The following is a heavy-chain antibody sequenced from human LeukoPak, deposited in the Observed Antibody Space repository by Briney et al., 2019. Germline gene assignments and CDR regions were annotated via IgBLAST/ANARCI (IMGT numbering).Heavy chain of an antibody. CDR2: INPTNSYS. CDR3: ARGGWLDDY. V-gene: IGHV5-10-1*01. CDR1: GYIFTSYW. J-gene: IGHJ4*02. D-gene: IGHD6-19*01. Sequence: GEFLRISCKGSGYIFTSYWISWVRQMPGKGLEWMGRINPTNSYSNYNPSFQGHVTFSVDKSIATAYLQWTTLKASDTAMYYCARGGWLDDYWGQGTLVTVSS.